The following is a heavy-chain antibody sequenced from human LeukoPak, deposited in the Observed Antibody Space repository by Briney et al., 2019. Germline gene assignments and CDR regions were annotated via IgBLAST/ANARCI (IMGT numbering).Heavy chain of an antibody. V-gene: IGHV3-53*01. CDR1: GFTLSTYS. J-gene: IGHJ6*02. CDR2: IHSDDT. CDR3: AKGWSWAYFGMDV. Sequence: GGSLRLSCAASGFTLSTYSMNWVRQAPGKGLEWVSLIHSDDTYYADSVKGRFTISRDNSKNTLYLQMNSLRAEDTAVYYCAKGWSWAYFGMDVWGQGTTVTVSS. D-gene: IGHD2-15*01.